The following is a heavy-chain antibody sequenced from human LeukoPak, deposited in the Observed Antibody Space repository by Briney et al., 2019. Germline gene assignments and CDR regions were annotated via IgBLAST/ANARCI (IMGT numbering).Heavy chain of an antibody. J-gene: IGHJ4*02. Sequence: AASVKVSCKASGYTFTSYGISWVRQAPGQGLEWMGRIIPILGIANYAQKFQGRVTITADKSTSTAYMELSSLRSEDTAVYYCATIGGGYHPQVDYWGQGTLVTVSS. V-gene: IGHV1-69*04. CDR3: ATIGGGYHPQVDY. CDR2: IIPILGIA. D-gene: IGHD3-22*01. CDR1: GYTFTSYG.